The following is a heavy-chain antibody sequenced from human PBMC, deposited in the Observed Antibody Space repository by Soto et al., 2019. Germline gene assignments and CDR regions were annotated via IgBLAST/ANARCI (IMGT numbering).Heavy chain of an antibody. V-gene: IGHV4-31*03. CDR3: ARALYYYDSSGHFDY. D-gene: IGHD3-22*01. CDR1: VGSISSGGYY. CDR2: IYYSGST. Sequence: TLSLTCTVSVGSISSGGYYWSWILQHPGKGLEWIGYIYYSGSTYYNPSLKSRVTISVDTSKNQFSLKLSSVTAADTAVYYCARALYYYDSSGHFDYWGQGTLVTVSS. J-gene: IGHJ4*02.